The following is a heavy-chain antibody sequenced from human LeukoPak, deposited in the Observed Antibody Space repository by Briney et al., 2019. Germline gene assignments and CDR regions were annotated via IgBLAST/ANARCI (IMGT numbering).Heavy chain of an antibody. Sequence: PSETLSLTCAVYGGSFSGYYWSWIRQPPGKGLEWIGEINHSGSTNYNPSLKSRVSISVDTSKNQFSLKLSSVTAADTAVYYCARESRRFLEWLLRWFDPWGQGTLVTVYS. CDR3: ARESRRFLEWLLRWFDP. CDR1: GGSFSGYY. V-gene: IGHV4-34*01. J-gene: IGHJ5*02. CDR2: INHSGST. D-gene: IGHD3-3*01.